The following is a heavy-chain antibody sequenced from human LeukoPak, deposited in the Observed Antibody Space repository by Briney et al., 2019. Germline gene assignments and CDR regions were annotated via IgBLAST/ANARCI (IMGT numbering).Heavy chain of an antibody. CDR1: GFTFSSYW. Sequence: GGSLRLSCAASGFTFSSYWMSWVRQAPGKGLEWVANIKQDGSEKYYVDSVKGRFTISRDNAKNSLYLQMNSLRAEDTAGYYCARARLLWFGEYPYYFDYWGQGTLVTVSS. CDR2: IKQDGSEK. D-gene: IGHD3-10*01. V-gene: IGHV3-7*03. CDR3: ARARLLWFGEYPYYFDY. J-gene: IGHJ4*02.